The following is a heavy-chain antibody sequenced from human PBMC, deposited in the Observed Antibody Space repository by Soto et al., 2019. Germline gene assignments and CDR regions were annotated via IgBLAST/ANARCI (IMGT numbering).Heavy chain of an antibody. CDR3: ARDSVRDYLYYYYGMDV. CDR2: IGTSSSYI. D-gene: IGHD4-17*01. CDR1: GFTFSRYT. Sequence: EVQLVESGGGLVKPGGSLRLSCAASGFTFSRYTMNWVRQAPGRGLEWVSSIGTSSSYIYYADSVKGRFTISRDNAKNSLFLQMNSLRADDTAVYYCARDSVRDYLYYYYGMDVWGQGTTVTVSS. J-gene: IGHJ6*02. V-gene: IGHV3-21*01.